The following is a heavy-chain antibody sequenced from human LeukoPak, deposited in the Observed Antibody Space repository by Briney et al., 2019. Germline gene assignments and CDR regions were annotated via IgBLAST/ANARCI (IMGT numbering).Heavy chain of an antibody. CDR1: GFTFSSYA. CDR2: ISSNGGST. V-gene: IGHV3-64*01. J-gene: IGHJ4*02. CDR3: ARGSSGSGYGDY. D-gene: IGHD5-12*01. Sequence: GGSLRLSCAASGFTFSSYAMHWVRQAPGKGLEYVSAISSNGGSTYYANSAKGRFTISRDNSKNTLYLQMGSLRAEDMAVYYCARGSSGSGYGDYWGQGTLVTVSS.